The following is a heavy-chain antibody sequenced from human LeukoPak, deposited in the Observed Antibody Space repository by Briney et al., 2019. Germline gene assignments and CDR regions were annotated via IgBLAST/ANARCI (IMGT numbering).Heavy chain of an antibody. CDR2: ISGSGGST. CDR3: AREFHYYYYYMDV. Sequence: GGSLRLSCAASGFTFSSYAMSWVRQAPGKGLEWVSLISGSGGSTYYADSVKGRFTISRDNSKNTLYLQMNSLRAEDTALYHCAREFHYYYYYMDVWGKGTTVTIS. V-gene: IGHV3-23*01. J-gene: IGHJ6*03. CDR1: GFTFSSYA.